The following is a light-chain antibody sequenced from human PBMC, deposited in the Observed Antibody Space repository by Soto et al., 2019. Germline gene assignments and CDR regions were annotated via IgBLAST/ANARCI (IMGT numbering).Light chain of an antibody. Sequence: EIVMTQSPDTLSVSPGESATLSCRASQSVSSNLAWYQQKPGQGPRLLIYGASTRATGIPARFSGTGSGTDFTLTISSLQSEDFAVYYCQQSNKWPLTFGGGTKVEIK. CDR2: GAS. J-gene: IGKJ4*01. V-gene: IGKV3-15*01. CDR1: QSVSSN. CDR3: QQSNKWPLT.